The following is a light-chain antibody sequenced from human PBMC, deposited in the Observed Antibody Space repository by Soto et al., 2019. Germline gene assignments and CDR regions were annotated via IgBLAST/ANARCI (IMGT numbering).Light chain of an antibody. CDR2: GAS. J-gene: IGKJ1*01. CDR1: QSVSSSY. CDR3: QQYGSSPWT. V-gene: IGKV3-20*01. Sequence: MVLTQSPGTLSLSPGERATLSCRASQSVSSSYLAWYQQKPGQAPRLLLYGASSRATGIPDRFSGSGSGTEFTLTISRLEPEDFAVYYCQQYGSSPWTFGQGTKVEIK.